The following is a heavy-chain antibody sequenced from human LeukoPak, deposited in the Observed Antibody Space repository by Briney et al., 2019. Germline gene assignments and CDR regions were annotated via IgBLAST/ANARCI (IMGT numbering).Heavy chain of an antibody. J-gene: IGHJ2*01. CDR2: IWYDGSNK. CDR3: ARDQGSGGTYFDL. CDR1: GFTFNSYG. Sequence: GGSLRLSCAASGFTFNSYGMHWVRQAPGKGLEWVAVIWYDGSNKYYADSVKGRFTISRDNSKNTLYLQMNSLRAEDTAVYYCARDQGSGGTYFDLWGRGTLVTVSS. D-gene: IGHD2-15*01. V-gene: IGHV3-33*01.